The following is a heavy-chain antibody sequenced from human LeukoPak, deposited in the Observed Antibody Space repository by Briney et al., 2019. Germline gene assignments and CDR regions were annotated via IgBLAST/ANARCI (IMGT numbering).Heavy chain of an antibody. J-gene: IGHJ4*02. CDR1: GYSFTNYW. CDR2: IYPGDSDT. D-gene: IGHD3-22*01. V-gene: IGHV5-51*01. CDR3: ARPHFDSSGYEFDY. Sequence: GESLKISCKGSGYSFTNYWIGWVRQMPGKGLGWMGIIYPGDSDTRYSPSFQGQVTISVDRSISTAYLQWSSLKASDTAMYYCARPHFDSSGYEFDYWGQGTLVTVSS.